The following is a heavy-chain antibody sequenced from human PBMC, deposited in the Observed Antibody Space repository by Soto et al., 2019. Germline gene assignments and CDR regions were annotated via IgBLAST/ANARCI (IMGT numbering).Heavy chain of an antibody. Sequence: QLRLQESGPGLVKPSETLSLTCTVSGGSISSSSYYWGWIRQPPGKGLEWIGSIYYSGSTYYNPSLMSRVTTAVATSKNQSSLKLSSVTAAATAVYFCARHPPYCSGGSCYYFDYWGQGTLVTVSS. CDR3: ARHPPYCSGGSCYYFDY. J-gene: IGHJ4*02. CDR2: IYYSGST. D-gene: IGHD2-15*01. CDR1: GGSISSSSYY. V-gene: IGHV4-39*01.